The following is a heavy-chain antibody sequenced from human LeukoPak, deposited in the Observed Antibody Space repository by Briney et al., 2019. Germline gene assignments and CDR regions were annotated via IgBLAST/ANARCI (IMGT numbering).Heavy chain of an antibody. CDR3: ARGPIQLWIHNGMDV. Sequence: GRSLRLSCTASGFSVGDHAMTWVRQAPGKGLEWIGFIRSNYYGGTLEYAPPVKDRFFISRDDSRNIVYLQMNGLKTEDTAIYYCARGPIQLWIHNGMDVWGQGTTVTVSS. CDR1: GFSVGDHA. CDR2: IRSNYYGGTL. J-gene: IGHJ6*02. V-gene: IGHV3-49*04. D-gene: IGHD5-18*01.